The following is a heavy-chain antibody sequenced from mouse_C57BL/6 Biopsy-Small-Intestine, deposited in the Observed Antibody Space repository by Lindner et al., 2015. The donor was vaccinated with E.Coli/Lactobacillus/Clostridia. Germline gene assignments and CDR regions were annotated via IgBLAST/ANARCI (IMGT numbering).Heavy chain of an antibody. CDR3: ARRGMGLRGDY. D-gene: IGHD2-2*01. CDR1: GYTFTNYW. Sequence: VQLQESGAELVRPGTSVKMSCKAAGYTFTNYWIGWVKQRPGHGLEWIGDIYPGDGYTNYIENFKGKATLTADKSSSTGYMQLSSLTSEDSAIYYCARRGMGLRGDYWGQGTTLTVSS. CDR2: IYPGDGYT. V-gene: IGHV1-63*02. J-gene: IGHJ2*01.